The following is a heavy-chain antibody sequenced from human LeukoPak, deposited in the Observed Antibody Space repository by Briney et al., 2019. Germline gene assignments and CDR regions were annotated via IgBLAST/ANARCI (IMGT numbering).Heavy chain of an antibody. CDR1: GGTFSSYA. J-gene: IGHJ6*03. CDR2: IIPIFGTA. V-gene: IGHV1-69*05. Sequence: ASVKVSCKASGGTFSSYAISWVRQAPGQGLEWMGGIIPIFGTANYAQKFQGRVTITTDESTSTAYMELSSLRSEDTAVYYCARGVVIQNFYYYYMDVWGKGTTVTVSS. D-gene: IGHD3-3*01. CDR3: ARGVVIQNFYYYYMDV.